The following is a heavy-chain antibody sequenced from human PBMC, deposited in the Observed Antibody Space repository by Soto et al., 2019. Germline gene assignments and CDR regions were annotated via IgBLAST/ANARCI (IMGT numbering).Heavy chain of an antibody. D-gene: IGHD2-21*02. V-gene: IGHV4-4*08. CDR1: GGSISSYY. Sequence: PSETLSLTCTVSGGSISSYYWSWIRQPPGKGLEWIGYIYNTGSTNYNPSFKSRVTISVDTSKNQFSLQLSSVTAADTAVYYCAREDDGGDRDYYGLDVWGQGTTVTVSS. CDR3: AREDDGGDRDYYGLDV. CDR2: IYNTGST. J-gene: IGHJ6*02.